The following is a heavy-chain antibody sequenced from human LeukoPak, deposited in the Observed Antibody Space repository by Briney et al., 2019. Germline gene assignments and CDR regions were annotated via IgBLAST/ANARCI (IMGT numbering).Heavy chain of an antibody. CDR3: ARAPGTTHYYYYMDV. V-gene: IGHV3-48*01. CDR1: GFTFSSYS. J-gene: IGHJ6*03. Sequence: GGSLRLSCAASGFTFSSYSMNWVRQAPGKGLEWVSYISSSSSTIYYADSVKGRFTISRDNAKNSLYLQMNSLRAEDTAVYYCARAPGTTHYYYYMDVWGKGTTVTVSS. CDR2: ISSSSSTI. D-gene: IGHD1-7*01.